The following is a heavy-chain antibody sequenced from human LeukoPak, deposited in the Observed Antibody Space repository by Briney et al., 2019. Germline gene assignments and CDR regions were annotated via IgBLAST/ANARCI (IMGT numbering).Heavy chain of an antibody. CDR3: AKDVRAGSGDYYFDY. CDR2: VSVSGGST. D-gene: IGHD3-3*01. CDR1: GFTFSRYA. V-gene: IGHV3-23*01. Sequence: PGGSLRLSCAASGFTFSRYALNWARQAPGKGLEWVSTVSVSGGSTYYADSVKGRFTISRDNSENTLYLQMHSLRPEDTPVYCFAKDVRAGSGDYYFDYWGQGTLVTDSS. J-gene: IGHJ4*02.